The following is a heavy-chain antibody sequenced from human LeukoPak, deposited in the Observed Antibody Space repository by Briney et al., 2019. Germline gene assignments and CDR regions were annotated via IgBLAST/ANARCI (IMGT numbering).Heavy chain of an antibody. J-gene: IGHJ4*02. V-gene: IGHV4-39*01. CDR1: GGSISSSSYY. Sequence: SETLSLTCTVSGGSISSSSYYWGWIRQPPGKGLEWIGSIYYTRSTYYNPSLKSRVTISVDTSKNQFSLKLSSVTAADTAVYYCACYRITIFADYWGQGTLVTVSS. CDR3: ACYRITIFADY. D-gene: IGHD3-3*01. CDR2: IYYTRST.